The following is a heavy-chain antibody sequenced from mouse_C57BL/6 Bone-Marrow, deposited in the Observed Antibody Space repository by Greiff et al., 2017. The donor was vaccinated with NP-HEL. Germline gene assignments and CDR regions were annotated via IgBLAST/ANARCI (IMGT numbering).Heavy chain of an antibody. D-gene: IGHD1-1*01. V-gene: IGHV5-16*01. J-gene: IGHJ1*03. CDR3: ASGSSYGYFDV. Sequence: EVQLVESEGGLVQPGSSMKLSCTASGFTFSDYYMAWVRQVPEKGLEWVANINYDGSSTYYLDSLKSRFIISRDNAKNILYLQMSSLKSEDTATYYCASGSSYGYFDVWGTGTTVTVSS. CDR2: INYDGSST. CDR1: GFTFSDYY.